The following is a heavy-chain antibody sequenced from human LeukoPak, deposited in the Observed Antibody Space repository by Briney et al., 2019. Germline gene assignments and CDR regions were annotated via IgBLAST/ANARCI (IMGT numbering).Heavy chain of an antibody. D-gene: IGHD3-10*01. Sequence: GESLRLSCAPSGLTFSSHGMRWVRQAPGKGLEWGAAFSYSGDSTYSADSVKGRFTTCSDHPTNTPYLQLNSLRGEGTAVSYCAKGGEGKWFGELIKTQYYYYMDVSGKGTSVTVSS. CDR3: AKGGEGKWFGELIKTQYYYYMDV. CDR1: GLTFSSHG. CDR2: FSYSGDST. J-gene: IGHJ6*03. V-gene: IGHV3-23*01.